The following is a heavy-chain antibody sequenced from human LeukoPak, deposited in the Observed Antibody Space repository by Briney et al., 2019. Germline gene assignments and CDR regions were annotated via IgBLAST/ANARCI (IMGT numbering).Heavy chain of an antibody. D-gene: IGHD3-10*01. J-gene: IGHJ4*02. CDR1: GYTFTSYG. CDR2: ISAYNGNT. Sequence: ASVKVSCKASGYTFTSYGISWVRQAPGQGLEWMGWISAYNGNTNYAQKLQGRVTMTTDTSTSTAYMEPRSLRSDDTAVYYCARDRAWFGELPSQLWGQGTLVTVSS. CDR3: ARDRAWFGELPSQL. V-gene: IGHV1-18*04.